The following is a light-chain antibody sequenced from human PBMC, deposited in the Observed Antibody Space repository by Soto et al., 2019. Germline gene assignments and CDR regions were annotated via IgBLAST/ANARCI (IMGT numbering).Light chain of an antibody. J-gene: IGKJ4*01. CDR2: FTS. CDR1: QSLSNH. V-gene: IGKV3-15*01. Sequence: EIVMTQSPATLSVSPGERATLSCRASQSLSNHLAWYQQKPGQAPRLLIYFTSTRATGIPARFSGSGSGTDFTLTISSLQSEDFAVYYCQQYNTWPLTFGGGTKVENK. CDR3: QQYNTWPLT.